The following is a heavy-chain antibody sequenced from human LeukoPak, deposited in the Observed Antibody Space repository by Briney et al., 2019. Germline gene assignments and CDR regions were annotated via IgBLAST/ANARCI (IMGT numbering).Heavy chain of an antibody. CDR3: ATVSCTNGVCIWGPPDY. CDR2: FDPEDGET. V-gene: IGHV1-24*01. CDR1: GYTLTELS. J-gene: IGHJ4*02. Sequence: ASVKVSCKVSGYTLTELSMHWVRQAPGKGLEWMGGFDPEDGETIYAQKFQGRVTMTEDTSTDTAYMELSSLRSEDTAVYYCATVSCTNGVCIWGPPDYWGQGTLVTVSS. D-gene: IGHD2-8*01.